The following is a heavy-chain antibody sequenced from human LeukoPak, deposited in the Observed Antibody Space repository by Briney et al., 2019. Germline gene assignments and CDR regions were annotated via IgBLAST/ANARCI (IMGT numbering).Heavy chain of an antibody. Sequence: GASVKVSCKASGYTFTSYGISWVRQAPGQGLEWMGWISAYNGNTNYAQKFQGRVTLTRDTSTSTAYMKLRSLRSDDTAVYYCARGMITIFPFDYWGQGTLVTVSS. CDR3: ARGMITIFPFDY. J-gene: IGHJ4*02. D-gene: IGHD3-3*01. CDR1: GYTFTSYG. V-gene: IGHV1-18*01. CDR2: ISAYNGNT.